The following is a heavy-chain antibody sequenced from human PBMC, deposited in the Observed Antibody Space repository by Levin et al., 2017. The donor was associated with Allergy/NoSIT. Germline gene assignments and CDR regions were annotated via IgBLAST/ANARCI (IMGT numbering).Heavy chain of an antibody. CDR1: GFTFSSYA. Sequence: GGSLRLSCAASGFTFSSYAMHWVRQAPGKGLEWVAVISYDGSNKYYADSVKGRFTISRDNSKNTLYLQMNSLRAEDTAVYYCAREGSGSAFDIWGQGTMVTVSS. CDR2: ISYDGSNK. D-gene: IGHD3-10*01. V-gene: IGHV3-30-3*01. CDR3: AREGSGSAFDI. J-gene: IGHJ3*02.